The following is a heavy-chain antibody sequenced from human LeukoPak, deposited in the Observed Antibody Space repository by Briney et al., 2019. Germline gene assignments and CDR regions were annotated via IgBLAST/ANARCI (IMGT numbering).Heavy chain of an antibody. D-gene: IGHD2-15*01. V-gene: IGHV1-18*01. Sequence: ASVKVSCKASGYTFTSYGISWVRHAPGQWLEWMGWISAYNGNTNYAQKLQGRVTMTTDTSTSTAYMELRSLRSDDTAVYYCARSLGDVVVVAALIPYYFDYWRQGTLVTVSS. J-gene: IGHJ4*02. CDR1: GYTFTSYG. CDR2: ISAYNGNT. CDR3: ARSLGDVVVVAALIPYYFDY.